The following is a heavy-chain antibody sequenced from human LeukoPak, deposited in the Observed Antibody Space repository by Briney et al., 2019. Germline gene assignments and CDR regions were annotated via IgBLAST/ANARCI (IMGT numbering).Heavy chain of an antibody. J-gene: IGHJ3*02. V-gene: IGHV3-53*03. CDR3: ARGQSYYEAFDI. D-gene: IGHD1-26*01. CDR2: IYSGGST. CDR1: GFTVSSGY. Sequence: GGSLRLSCAASGFTVSSGYMSWVRQPPGKGLEWVSVIYSGGSTNYADSVKGRFTISRDNSKNTLHLQMNSLRVEDTAVYYCARGQSYYEAFDIWGQGTMVTVSS.